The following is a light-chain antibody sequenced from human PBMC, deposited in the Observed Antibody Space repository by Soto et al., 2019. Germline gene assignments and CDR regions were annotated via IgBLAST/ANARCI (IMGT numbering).Light chain of an antibody. CDR3: KQSYSVPIT. V-gene: IGKV1-39*01. CDR2: AAS. J-gene: IGKJ5*01. CDR1: QSISSH. Sequence: DIQMTQSPSSLSASVGDRVTITCRASQSISSHLNWYQQKPGKAPKFLIHAASSLQSGVPSRFSGSGSGTDFTLTINSLQPEDFATYYCKQSYSVPITFGQGTRLEIK.